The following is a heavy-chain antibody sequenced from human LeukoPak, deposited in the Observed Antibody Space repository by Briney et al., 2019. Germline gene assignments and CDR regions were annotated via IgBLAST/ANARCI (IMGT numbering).Heavy chain of an antibody. CDR3: AKVVTMVRGVTIPAYYYGMDV. Sequence: GGSLRLSCAASGFTFDDYAMHWARQAPGKGLEWVSGISWNSGSIGYADSVKGRFTISRDNAKNSLYLQMNSLRAEDTALYYCAKVVTMVRGVTIPAYYYGMDVWGQGTTVTVSS. J-gene: IGHJ6*02. V-gene: IGHV3-9*01. D-gene: IGHD3-10*01. CDR2: ISWNSGSI. CDR1: GFTFDDYA.